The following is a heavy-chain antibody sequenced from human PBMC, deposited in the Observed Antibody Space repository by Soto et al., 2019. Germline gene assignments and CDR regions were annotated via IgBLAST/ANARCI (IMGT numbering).Heavy chain of an antibody. CDR2: TYYRSKWYN. D-gene: IGHD5-12*01. J-gene: IGHJ6*02. CDR3: ARGKLMATIPYYYYYGMDV. V-gene: IGHV6-1*01. Sequence: PSQTLSLTCAISGDNFSSNIAAWNWIRQSPSRGLEWLGRTYYRSKWYNDYAVSVKSRITINPDTSKNQFSLQLNSVTPEDTAVYYCARGKLMATIPYYYYYGMDVWGQGTTVTVSS. CDR1: GDNFSSNIAA.